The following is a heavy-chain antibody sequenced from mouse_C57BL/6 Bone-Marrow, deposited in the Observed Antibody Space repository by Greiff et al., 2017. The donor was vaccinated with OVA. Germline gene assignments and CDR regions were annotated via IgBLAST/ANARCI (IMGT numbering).Heavy chain of an antibody. V-gene: IGHV1-55*01. CDR1: GYTFTSYW. Sequence: QVQLQQPGAELVKPGASVTMSCKASGYTFTSYWITWVKQRPGQGLEWIGDLYPGSGSTNYNEKFKSKATLTVDTSSSTAYMQLSSLTSEDSAVYYCARGWLNFDYWGQGTTLTVSS. CDR2: LYPGSGST. J-gene: IGHJ2*01. CDR3: ARGWLNFDY. D-gene: IGHD2-3*01.